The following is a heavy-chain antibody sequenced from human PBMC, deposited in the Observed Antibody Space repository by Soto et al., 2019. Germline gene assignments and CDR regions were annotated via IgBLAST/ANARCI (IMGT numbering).Heavy chain of an antibody. CDR2: IIPILGIA. CDR1: GGTFSSYT. J-gene: IGHJ5*02. CDR3: ARDLDFDYYDSSGPLARFDP. Sequence: ASVKVSCKASGGTFSSYTISWVRQAPGQGLEWMGRIIPILGIANYAQKFQGRVTITADKSTSTAYMELSSLRSEDTAVYYCARDLDFDYYDSSGPLARFDPWGQGTLVTVSS. D-gene: IGHD3-22*01. V-gene: IGHV1-69*04.